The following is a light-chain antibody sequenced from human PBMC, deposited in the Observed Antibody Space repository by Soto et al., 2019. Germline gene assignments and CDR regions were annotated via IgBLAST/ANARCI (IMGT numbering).Light chain of an antibody. CDR3: QEYKTGPGYN. CDR2: KTS. J-gene: IGKJ2*01. CDR1: QSFGRW. V-gene: IGKV1-5*03. Sequence: DIQMTQSPSTLSASVGDRVTITCRASQSFGRWLAWYQQKPGKAPELLIYKTSTLERGVPSRFXGSGSGTEFPLTISSLQPDDFATYYCQEYKTGPGYNFGQGTRLEIK.